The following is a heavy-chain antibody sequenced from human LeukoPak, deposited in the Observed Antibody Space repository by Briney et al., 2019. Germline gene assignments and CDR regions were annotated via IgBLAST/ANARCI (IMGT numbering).Heavy chain of an antibody. CDR1: GGSISSSSYY. CDR3: AREEGGHWFDP. J-gene: IGHJ5*02. CDR2: MYYSGNT. V-gene: IGHV4-39*01. Sequence: SETLPLTCTVSGGSISSSSYYWGWIRQPPGKGLEWIGSMYYSGNTYYNPSLKSRVTISIDTSKNQFSLRLSSVTAADTAVYYCAREEGGHWFDPWGQGTLVTVSS.